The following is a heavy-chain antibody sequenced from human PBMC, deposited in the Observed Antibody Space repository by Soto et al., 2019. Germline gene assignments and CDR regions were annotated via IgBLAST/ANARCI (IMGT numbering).Heavy chain of an antibody. V-gene: IGHV3-53*01. CDR3: ATRTGPYYYAMNV. CDR1: VFPVMSNY. D-gene: IGHD4-17*01. CDR2: INTYGST. J-gene: IGHJ6*02. Sequence: MRLSFAASVFPVMSNYLTWVRQAPGKGLEWVSIINTYGSTYYADSVKGRFTISRDTSKMFLQMNSLRAEDTAVYYCATRTGPYYYAMNVWGQGTTVTVSS.